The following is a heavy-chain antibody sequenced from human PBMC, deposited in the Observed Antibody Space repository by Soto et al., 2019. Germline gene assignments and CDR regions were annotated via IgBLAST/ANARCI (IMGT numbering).Heavy chain of an antibody. V-gene: IGHV3-33*01. D-gene: IGHD6-19*01. CDR1: GFTFSSHG. CDR2: IWYDGSNK. CDR3: VRDGWYSIQAPS. J-gene: IGHJ5*02. Sequence: QVQLVESGGGVVQPGRSLRLSCAASGFTFSSHGMHWVRQAPGKGLEWVAVIWYDGSNKYYADSVKGRFTISRDDSKYMVYLQMNSLRADDMAVYYCVRDGWYSIQAPSWCQGTLVTVSS.